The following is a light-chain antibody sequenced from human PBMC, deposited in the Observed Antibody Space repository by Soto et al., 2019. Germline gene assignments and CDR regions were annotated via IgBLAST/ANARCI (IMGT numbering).Light chain of an antibody. V-gene: IGLV2-14*01. Sequence: QSVLTQPASVSGSPGQSITISCTGGSNDLAAYIYVSWYQQHPGKVPKLMIYDASERPSGVSDRFSGSRSGDTASLTISGLQAEDEADYYCSAITTSVTHVFGTGTKLTV. J-gene: IGLJ1*01. CDR1: SNDLAAYIY. CDR3: SAITTSVTHV. CDR2: DAS.